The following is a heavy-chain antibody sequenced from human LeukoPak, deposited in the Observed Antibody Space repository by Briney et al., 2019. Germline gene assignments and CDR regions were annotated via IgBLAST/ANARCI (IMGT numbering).Heavy chain of an antibody. V-gene: IGHV1-2*02. CDR2: VNPNSGDT. CDR3: ARWSQLLYSGWFAFDI. CDR1: GYTFSDYY. J-gene: IGHJ3*02. Sequence: ASVKVSCKASGYTFSDYYIHWVRQAPGQGLEWMGWVNPNSGDTKYAQKFQGRVTMTRDTSISTAYMELSRVRSDDTAVYYCARWSQLLYSGWFAFDIWGQGTMVTVSS. D-gene: IGHD2-2*02.